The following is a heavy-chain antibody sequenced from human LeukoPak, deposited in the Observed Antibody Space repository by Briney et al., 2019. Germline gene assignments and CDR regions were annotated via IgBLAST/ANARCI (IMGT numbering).Heavy chain of an antibody. J-gene: IGHJ4*02. CDR3: ASLDYGDYD. D-gene: IGHD4-17*01. CDR1: GGSFSGYY. CDR2: INHSGST. Sequence: SETLSLTCAVYGGSFSGYYWSWIRQPPGKGLEWIGEINHSGSTNYNPSLKSRVTISVDTSKDQFSLKLSSVTAADTAVYYCASLDYGDYDWGQGTLVTVS. V-gene: IGHV4-34*01.